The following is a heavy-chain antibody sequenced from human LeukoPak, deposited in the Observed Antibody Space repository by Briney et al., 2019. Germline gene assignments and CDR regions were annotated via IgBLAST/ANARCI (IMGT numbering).Heavy chain of an antibody. V-gene: IGHV1-69*04. J-gene: IGHJ3*02. CDR2: IIPILGIA. CDR3: AKVFYDSSGYYLGDDAFDI. D-gene: IGHD3-22*01. CDR1: GGTFSSYA. Sequence: SVKVSCKASGGTFSSYAISWVRQAPGQGLEWMGRIIPILGIANYAQKFQGRVTITADKSTSTAYMELSSLRSEDTAVYYCAKVFYDSSGYYLGDDAFDIWGQGTMVTVSS.